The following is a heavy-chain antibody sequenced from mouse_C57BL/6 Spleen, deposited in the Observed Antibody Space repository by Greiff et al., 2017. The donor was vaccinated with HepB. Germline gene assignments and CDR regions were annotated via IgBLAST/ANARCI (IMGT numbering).Heavy chain of an antibody. D-gene: IGHD2-4*01. Sequence: QVQLQQPGAELVKPGASVKMSCKASGYTFTSYWITWVKQRPGQGLEWIGDIYPGSGSTNYNEKFKSKATLTVDTSSSTAYMQLSSLTSEDSAVYYCARHEDLDDYDPTWFAYWGQGTLVTVSA. J-gene: IGHJ3*01. V-gene: IGHV1-55*01. CDR1: GYTFTSYW. CDR2: IYPGSGST. CDR3: ARHEDLDDYDPTWFAY.